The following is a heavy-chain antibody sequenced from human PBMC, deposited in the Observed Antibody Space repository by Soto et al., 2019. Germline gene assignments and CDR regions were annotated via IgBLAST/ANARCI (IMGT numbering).Heavy chain of an antibody. CDR3: ARERYCISTSCYARGMDV. D-gene: IGHD2-2*01. V-gene: IGHV4-30-4*01. CDR2: IYYSGST. J-gene: IGHJ6*02. Sequence: QVQLQESGPGLVKPSQTLSLTCTVSGGSISSGDYYWSWIRQPPGKGLEWIGYIYYSGSTYYNPSLQSRTTTSVDTSKNQFSLKLSSVTAADTAVYYCARERYCISTSCYARGMDVWGQGTTVTVSS. CDR1: GGSISSGDYY.